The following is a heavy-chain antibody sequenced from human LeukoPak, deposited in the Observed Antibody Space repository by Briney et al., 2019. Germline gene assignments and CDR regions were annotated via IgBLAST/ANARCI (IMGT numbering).Heavy chain of an antibody. D-gene: IGHD1-26*01. Sequence: PGGSMRLSCAASGFTFSSYEMNWVRQAPGKGLQWISYIRSGGTTIYYADSVKGRFTISRDDAENSLYLQMNSLRAKDTAVYYCARDKGSDGIDFWGQGTLVTVSS. CDR1: GFTFSSYE. J-gene: IGHJ4*02. V-gene: IGHV3-48*03. CDR2: IRSGGTTI. CDR3: ARDKGSDGIDF.